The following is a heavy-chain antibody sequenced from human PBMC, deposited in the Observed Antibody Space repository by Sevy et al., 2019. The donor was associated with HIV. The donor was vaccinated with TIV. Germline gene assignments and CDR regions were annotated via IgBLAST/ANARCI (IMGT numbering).Heavy chain of an antibody. D-gene: IGHD3-10*02. CDR1: GFTFSSYA. CDR2: FSFGCGKI. J-gene: IGHJ4*02. CDR3: AREGCSKPHDY. V-gene: IGHV3-23*01. Sequence: GGSLRLSCAASGFTFSSYAMSWVRQAPGKGLGWVSTFSFGCGKINYADSVKGRFTISSDNSKNTLYLQMHSLGAEDTAVYYCAREGCSKPHDYWGQGTLVTVSS.